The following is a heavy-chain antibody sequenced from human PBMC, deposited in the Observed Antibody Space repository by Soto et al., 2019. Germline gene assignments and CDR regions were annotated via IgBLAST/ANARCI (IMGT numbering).Heavy chain of an antibody. CDR1: GFLFSDCG. CDR2: MSYDGNNK. V-gene: IGHV3-33*01. Sequence: QVQVVESGGGVVQPGRSLRLSCAASGFLFSDCGFHWVRQAPGKGLEWVAFMSYDGNNKYYADSVRGRFTTSRDNSKSTVFMQMNSLKAEDTGVYYFSRDMGSRVLDLLGQGTLVTVS. J-gene: IGHJ3*01. D-gene: IGHD1-26*01. CDR3: SRDMGSRVLDL.